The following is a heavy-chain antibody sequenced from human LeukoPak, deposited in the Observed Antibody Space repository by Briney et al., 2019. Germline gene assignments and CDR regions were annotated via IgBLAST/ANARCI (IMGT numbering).Heavy chain of an antibody. V-gene: IGHV3-66*01. Sequence: PGGSLRLSCAASGLTVSSNYMSWVRQAPGKGLEWVSVIYSGGSTYYADSVKGRFTISRDNSKNTLYLQMNSLRAEDTAVYYCARGALGIAFDIWGQGTMVTVSS. J-gene: IGHJ3*02. CDR3: ARGALGIAFDI. CDR1: GLTVSSNY. CDR2: IYSGGST. D-gene: IGHD1-26*01.